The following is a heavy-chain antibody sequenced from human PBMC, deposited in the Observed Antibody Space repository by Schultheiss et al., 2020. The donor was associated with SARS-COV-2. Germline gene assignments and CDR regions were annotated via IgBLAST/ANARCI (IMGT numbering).Heavy chain of an antibody. Sequence: ASVKVSCKASGYTFTGYYMHWVRQAPGQGLEWMGWINANSGRPNYAQKFQGRVTMTRDTSISTAYMELSRLRSDDTAVYYCARFPGRELLAVDYWGQGTLVTVSS. D-gene: IGHD1-26*01. CDR2: INANSGRP. J-gene: IGHJ4*02. CDR1: GYTFTGYY. CDR3: ARFPGRELLAVDY. V-gene: IGHV1-2*02.